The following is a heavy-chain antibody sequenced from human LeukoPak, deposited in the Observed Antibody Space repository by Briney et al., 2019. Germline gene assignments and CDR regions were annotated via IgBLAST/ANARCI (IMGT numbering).Heavy chain of an antibody. CDR3: ARVSAPGTSGWYFGY. CDR1: GFTFSSYG. Sequence: PGGSLRLSCAASGFTFSSYGMNWLRQAPGKGLEWVSYISTSSNRIDYADSVKGRFTMSRDNAKNLLYLQMNSLRDEDTAMYYCARVSAPGTSGWYFGYWGQGTLVTVSS. V-gene: IGHV3-48*02. CDR2: ISTSSNRI. J-gene: IGHJ4*02. D-gene: IGHD6-19*01.